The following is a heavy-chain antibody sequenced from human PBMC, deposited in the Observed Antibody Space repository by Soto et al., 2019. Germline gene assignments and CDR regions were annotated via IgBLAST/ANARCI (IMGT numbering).Heavy chain of an antibody. D-gene: IGHD3-22*01. J-gene: IGHJ4*02. Sequence: QVQLVQSGAEVKKPGASVKVSCKASGYTFTSYAMNWVRQAPGQRLEWMGWINAGNGNTKYSQKFQGRVTITRDTSASTAYMELSSLRSEDTAVYYCARSITPTYYYDSSGYPIFDYWGQGTLVTVSS. V-gene: IGHV1-3*01. CDR3: ARSITPTYYYDSSGYPIFDY. CDR2: INAGNGNT. CDR1: GYTFTSYA.